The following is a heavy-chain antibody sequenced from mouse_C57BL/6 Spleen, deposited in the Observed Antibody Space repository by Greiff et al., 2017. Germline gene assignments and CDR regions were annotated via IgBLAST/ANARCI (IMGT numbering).Heavy chain of an antibody. CDR3: ARPQLRRDYYAIDY. Sequence: QVQLQQSGAELAKPGASVKLSCKASGYTFTSYCMHWVKQRPGQGLEWIGNINPSSGYTTYNQQFKDKATLTADKSSSTAYMQLSSLTYEDSAVYYCARPQLRRDYYAIDYWGQGTSVTVSS. V-gene: IGHV1-7*01. J-gene: IGHJ4*01. CDR1: GYTFTSYC. CDR2: INPSSGYT. D-gene: IGHD2-12*01.